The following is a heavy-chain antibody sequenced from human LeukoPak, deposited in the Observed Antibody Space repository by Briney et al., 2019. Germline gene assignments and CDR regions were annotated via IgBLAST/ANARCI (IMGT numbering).Heavy chain of an antibody. D-gene: IGHD3-10*02. CDR2: IYHSGST. V-gene: IGHV4-4*02. Sequence: PSETLSLTCAVSGGSISSGNWWRWVRQPPGEGLGWIGEIYHSGSTNYNPSLKSRVTISVDKSKNQFSLKLSSTTAADTAVYYCARDQSLRSGSYSHYWGQGTLVTVSS. J-gene: IGHJ4*02. CDR3: ARDQSLRSGSYSHY. CDR1: GGSISSGNW.